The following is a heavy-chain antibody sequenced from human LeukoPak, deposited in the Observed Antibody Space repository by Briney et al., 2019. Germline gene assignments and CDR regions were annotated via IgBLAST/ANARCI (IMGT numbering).Heavy chain of an antibody. J-gene: IGHJ6*03. Sequence: PGGSLRLSCAASGFTFSSYAMSWVRQAPGKGLEWVSGISWNSGSIGYADSVKGRFTISRDNAKNSLYLQMNNLRVDDTAVYYCVGQLLRAVWGKGTTVTVSS. CDR2: ISWNSGSI. CDR1: GFTFSSYA. V-gene: IGHV3-23*01. CDR3: VGQLLRAV. D-gene: IGHD2-2*01.